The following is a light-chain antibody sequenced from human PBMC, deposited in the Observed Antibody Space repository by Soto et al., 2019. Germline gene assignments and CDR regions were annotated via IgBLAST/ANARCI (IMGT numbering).Light chain of an antibody. CDR2: EVS. CDR3: SSHAGSINVA. J-gene: IGLJ2*01. CDR1: SSDVGGYNY. Sequence: QSALTQPPSASGSPGQSVTISCTGTSSDVGGYNYVSWYQQHPGKAPKLIIYEVSKRPSGVPDRFSGSKSGNTASLTVSWLQADDEADYYCSSHAGSINVAFGGGTKLTVL. V-gene: IGLV2-8*01.